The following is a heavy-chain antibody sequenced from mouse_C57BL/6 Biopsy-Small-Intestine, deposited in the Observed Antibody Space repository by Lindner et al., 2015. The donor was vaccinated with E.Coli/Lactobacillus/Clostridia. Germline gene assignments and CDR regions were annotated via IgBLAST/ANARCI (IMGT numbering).Heavy chain of an antibody. D-gene: IGHD2-10*01. Sequence: VQLQESGPELVKPGASVKIFCKASGYSFTGYYMNWVKQSPEKSLEWIGEINPSTGGTSYNQKFKGKATLTVDKYSSTAYMQLKSLTSEDSAVYYCARSYYDNLDHWGQGTTLTVSS. CDR3: ARSYYDNLDH. V-gene: IGHV1-42*01. CDR2: INPSTGGT. J-gene: IGHJ2*01. CDR1: GYSFTGYY.